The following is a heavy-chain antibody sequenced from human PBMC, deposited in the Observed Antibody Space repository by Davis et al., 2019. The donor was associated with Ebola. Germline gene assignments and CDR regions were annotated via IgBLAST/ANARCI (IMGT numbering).Heavy chain of an antibody. CDR1: GYTFTSYG. CDR3: AREKRPMILGY. D-gene: IGHD3-22*01. J-gene: IGHJ4*02. CDR2: ISAYNGNT. V-gene: IGHV1-18*01. Sequence: ASVKVSCKASGYTFTSYGISWVRQAPGQGLEWMGWISAYNGNTNYAQKLQGRVTMTTDTSTSTACMELRSLRSDDTAVYYCAREKRPMILGYWGQGTLVTVSS.